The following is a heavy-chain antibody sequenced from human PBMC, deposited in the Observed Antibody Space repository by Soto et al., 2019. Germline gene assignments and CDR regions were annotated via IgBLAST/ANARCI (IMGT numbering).Heavy chain of an antibody. CDR1: GGSISSDDFF. D-gene: IGHD3-10*01. J-gene: IGHJ6*02. V-gene: IGHV4-30-4*08. CDR3: ASDGEHGSGLSGGMDV. Sequence: QVQLQESGPGLVKPSETLSLSCNVSGGSISSDDFFWSWVRQHPARGLEWIGYIYHSGTTYYNPSPQSRIIISVDTSNNHFSPKSRSVTVADTAVYFCASDGEHGSGLSGGMDVWGQGTPVTVS. CDR2: IYHSGTT.